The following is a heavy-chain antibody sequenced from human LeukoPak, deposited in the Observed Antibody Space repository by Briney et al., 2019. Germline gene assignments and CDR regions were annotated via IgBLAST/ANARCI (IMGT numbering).Heavy chain of an antibody. J-gene: IGHJ4*02. Sequence: PGGSLRLSCAASGFTFSNAWMSSVRQAPGKGLQWVSVISGSGDSTNYADSVKGRFTISRDNSKNTLYLQMNSLSAEDTAIYYCAKSRGSYWVPEFDYWGQGTLVTVSS. CDR1: GFTFSNAW. V-gene: IGHV3-23*01. CDR3: AKSRGSYWVPEFDY. CDR2: ISGSGDST. D-gene: IGHD1-26*01.